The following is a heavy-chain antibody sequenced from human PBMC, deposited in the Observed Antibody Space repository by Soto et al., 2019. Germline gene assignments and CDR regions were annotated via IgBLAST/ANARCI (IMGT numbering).Heavy chain of an antibody. D-gene: IGHD6-13*01. Sequence: LRLSCAASGFTFSSYAMSWVRQAPGKGLEWVSAISGSGGSTYYADSVKGRFTISRDNSKNTLYLQMNSLRAEDTAVYYCAKRIAAAGSRDGGFDYWGQGTLVTVSS. J-gene: IGHJ4*02. CDR3: AKRIAAAGSRDGGFDY. CDR1: GFTFSSYA. CDR2: ISGSGGST. V-gene: IGHV3-23*01.